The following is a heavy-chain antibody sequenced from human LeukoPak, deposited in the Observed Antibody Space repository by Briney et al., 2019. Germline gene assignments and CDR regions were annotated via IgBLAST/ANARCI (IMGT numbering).Heavy chain of an antibody. V-gene: IGHV3-7*01. CDR1: GFTFSSYW. CDR2: INQYVSEK. D-gene: IGHD3-10*01. CDR3: ARDGYYYGSGSYYKVDFDY. J-gene: IGHJ4*02. Sequence: PGGSLRLSCAASGFTFSSYWVTWVRQAPGKGLEWVANINQYVSEKYYVDSVKGRFTISRDNAKNSLYLQMNSLRAEDTAVYYCARDGYYYGSGSYYKVDFDYWGQGTLVTVSS.